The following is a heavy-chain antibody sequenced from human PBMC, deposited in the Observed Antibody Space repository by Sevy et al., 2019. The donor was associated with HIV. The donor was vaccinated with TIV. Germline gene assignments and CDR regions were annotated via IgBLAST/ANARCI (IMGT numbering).Heavy chain of an antibody. Sequence: GGSLRLSCAASGFTFSSYAMSWVRQAPGKGLEWVSAISGSGGSTYYADPVKGRFTISRDNSKNTLDLQMNSLRAEDTAVYYCAKAVVPAATYYYYGMDVWGQGTTVTVSS. CDR3: AKAVVPAATYYYYGMDV. V-gene: IGHV3-23*01. D-gene: IGHD2-2*01. CDR1: GFTFSSYA. CDR2: ISGSGGST. J-gene: IGHJ6*02.